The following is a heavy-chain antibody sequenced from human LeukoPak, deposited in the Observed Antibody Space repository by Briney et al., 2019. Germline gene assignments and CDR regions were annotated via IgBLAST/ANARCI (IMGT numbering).Heavy chain of an antibody. J-gene: IGHJ4*02. CDR3: AREARGVVVVAATRGYFDY. CDR1: GGSISSSSYY. D-gene: IGHD2-15*01. Sequence: SETLSLTCTVSGGSISSSSYYWGWIRQPPGKGLEWIGSIYYSGSTYYNPSLKSRVTISVDTSKNQRSLKLSSVTAADTAVYYCAREARGVVVVAATRGYFDYWGQGTLVTVSS. CDR2: IYYSGST. V-gene: IGHV4-39*07.